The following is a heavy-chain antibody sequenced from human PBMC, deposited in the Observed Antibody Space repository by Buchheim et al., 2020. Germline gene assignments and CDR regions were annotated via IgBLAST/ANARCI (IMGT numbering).Heavy chain of an antibody. CDR3: ASAGNAAPFDY. D-gene: IGHD1-1*01. CDR1: GFDFSTYG. J-gene: IGHJ4*02. CDR2: IWFDGSQQ. Sequence: QVQLVESGGGVVQPGRSLRLSCAASGFDFSTYGMHWVRQAPGKGLEWLAIIWFDGSQQYYADSVKGRFTISRDNSTNNLYLQMTSLRAEDTAMYYCASAGNAAPFDYWGQGTL. V-gene: IGHV3-33*01.